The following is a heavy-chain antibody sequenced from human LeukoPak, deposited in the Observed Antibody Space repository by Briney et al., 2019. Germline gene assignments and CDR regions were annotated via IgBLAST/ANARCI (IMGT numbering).Heavy chain of an antibody. J-gene: IGHJ5*02. CDR2: IFYSGST. V-gene: IGHV4-61*01. Sequence: SETLSLTCTVSVASVSSVNYYWTWIRQPPGKGLEWLGYIFYSGSTSYNPSLKSRVTISVDTSKNQFSLMLSSVTAADTAVYYCAAEGVMIGLDPWGQGTLVTVSS. CDR1: VASVSSVNYY. D-gene: IGHD3-22*01. CDR3: AAEGVMIGLDP.